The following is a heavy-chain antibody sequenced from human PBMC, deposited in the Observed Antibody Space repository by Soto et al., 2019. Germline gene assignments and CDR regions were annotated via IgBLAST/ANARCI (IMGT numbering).Heavy chain of an antibody. V-gene: IGHV4-59*01. D-gene: IGHD4-17*01. CDR2: VYYTGTT. CDR1: GGSIGSYH. CDR3: ARDTVLTGMFDF. Sequence: SETLSLTCTVSGGSIGSYHWSWVRQPPGKGLEWIASVYYTGTTNYNPSLGSRVTISIDAPENQISLKLTSVTAADTALYYCARDTVLTGMFDFWGQGTLVTVSS. J-gene: IGHJ4*02.